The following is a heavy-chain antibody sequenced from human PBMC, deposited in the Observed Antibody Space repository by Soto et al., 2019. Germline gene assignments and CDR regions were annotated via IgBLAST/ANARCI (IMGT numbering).Heavy chain of an antibody. D-gene: IGHD3-9*01. CDR2: IKSKTNGGTT. J-gene: IGHJ6*02. CDR3: TTDSVQRYFDWLLYRAYYYGMDV. CDR1: GFTFSNAW. V-gene: IGHV3-15*07. Sequence: PGGSLRLSCAASGFTFSNAWMNWVRQAPGKGLERVGRIKSKTNGGTTDYAAPVKGRFTISRDDSKNKLYLQMNSLKTEDTAVYYCTTDSVQRYFDWLLYRAYYYGMDVWGQGTTVTVSS.